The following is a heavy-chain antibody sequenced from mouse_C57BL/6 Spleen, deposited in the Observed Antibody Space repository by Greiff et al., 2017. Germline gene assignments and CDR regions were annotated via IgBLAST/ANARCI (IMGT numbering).Heavy chain of an antibody. CDR3: ARWGGYDEYYFDY. J-gene: IGHJ2*01. CDR1: GYTFTSYD. V-gene: IGHV1-85*01. CDR2: IYPRDGST. D-gene: IGHD2-2*01. Sequence: VQLQQSGPELVKPGASVKLSCKASGYTFTSYDINWVKQRPGQGLEWIGWIYPRDGSTKYNEKFKGKATLTVDTSSSTAYMELHSLTSEDSAVYFCARWGGYDEYYFDYWGQGTTLTVSS.